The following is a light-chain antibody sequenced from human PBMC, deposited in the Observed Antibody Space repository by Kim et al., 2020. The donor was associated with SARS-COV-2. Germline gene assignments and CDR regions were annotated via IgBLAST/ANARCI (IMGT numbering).Light chain of an antibody. CDR1: QSVTSL. Sequence: SVGDSVTITCRASQSVTSLLAWYQQKPGKAPKLLIYDASTLKSGVPTRFSGRGSGAEYTLTIRSLQPEDYATYYCQQYYSPSPRTFGQGTKVDIK. CDR3: QQYYSPSPRT. V-gene: IGKV1-5*01. CDR2: DAS. J-gene: IGKJ1*01.